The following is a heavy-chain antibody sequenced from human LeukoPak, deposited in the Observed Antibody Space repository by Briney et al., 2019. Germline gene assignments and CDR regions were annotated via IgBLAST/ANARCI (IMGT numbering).Heavy chain of an antibody. V-gene: IGHV1-2*02. Sequence: VASVKVSCKASGYTFTGYYMHWVRQAPGQGLEWMGWINPNSGGTNYAQKFQGRVTMTRDTSISTVYMELSGLRSDDTAVYYCARGVGNYYYYMDVWGKGTTVTVSS. J-gene: IGHJ6*03. CDR1: GYTFTGYY. CDR2: INPNSGGT. CDR3: ARGVGNYYYYMDV. D-gene: IGHD1-26*01.